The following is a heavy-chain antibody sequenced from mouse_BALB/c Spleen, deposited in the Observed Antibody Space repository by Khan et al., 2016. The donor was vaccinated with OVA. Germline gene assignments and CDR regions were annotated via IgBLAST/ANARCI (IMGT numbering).Heavy chain of an antibody. V-gene: IGHV1-5*01. J-gene: IGHJ3*01. CDR3: TRAGYGALAY. Sequence: EVQLQESGTVLARPGASVKMSCKASGYTFTSYWMHWVKQRPGQGLEWIGGIFPGNNDTNYNQKIKGRAKLTAVTSASTANMELSSLTNEDSAVYYCTRAGYGALAYWGQGTLVTVSA. CDR1: GYTFTSYW. D-gene: IGHD1-1*01. CDR2: IFPGNNDT.